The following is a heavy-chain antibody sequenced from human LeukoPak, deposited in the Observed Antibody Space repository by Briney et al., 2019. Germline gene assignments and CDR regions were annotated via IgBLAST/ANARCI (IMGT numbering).Heavy chain of an antibody. CDR1: GFRFRSYA. V-gene: IGHV3-23*01. D-gene: IGHD3-10*01. CDR2: ISASDAST. J-gene: IGHJ5*02. Sequence: PGGSLRLSCAASGFRFRSYAMSWVRQTPGKGLEWVSGISASDASTYYTDSVKGRFTISRDNSKNTLYLHMNSLRAEDTAVYYCARDVTYYCGSGSNPNWFDPWGQGTLVTVSS. CDR3: ARDVTYYCGSGSNPNWFDP.